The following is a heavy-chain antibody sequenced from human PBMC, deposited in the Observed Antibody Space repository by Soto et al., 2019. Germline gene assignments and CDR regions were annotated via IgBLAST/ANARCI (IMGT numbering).Heavy chain of an antibody. D-gene: IGHD4-17*01. CDR2: IYYSRGT. V-gene: IGHV4-59*01. CDR1: GGSISNYY. CDR3: ASLYDDYDVVDY. J-gene: IGHJ4*02. Sequence: PSETLSLTCTVSGGSISNYYWSWIRQPTGKGLEWIGYIYYSRGTNYNPSLKSRVTISVDTSKNQFSLKLRSVTAADTAVYYCASLYDDYDVVDYWGQGTLVTVSS.